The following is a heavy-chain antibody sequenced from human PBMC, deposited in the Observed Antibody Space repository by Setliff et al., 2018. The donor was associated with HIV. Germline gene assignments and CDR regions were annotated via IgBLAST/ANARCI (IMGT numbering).Heavy chain of an antibody. Sequence: SETLSLTCTVSGGSIRSDSYYWTWIRQPAGEGLEWIGRIYSSGNTNYNPSLESRVTISVDTSKNQFSLKLSSVTAADTAVYYCARAMRGVVVTNMYYYYGMDVWGQGTTVTVSS. J-gene: IGHJ6*02. CDR2: IYSSGNT. V-gene: IGHV4-61*02. CDR1: GGSIRSDSYY. D-gene: IGHD2-21*02. CDR3: ARAMRGVVVTNMYYYYGMDV.